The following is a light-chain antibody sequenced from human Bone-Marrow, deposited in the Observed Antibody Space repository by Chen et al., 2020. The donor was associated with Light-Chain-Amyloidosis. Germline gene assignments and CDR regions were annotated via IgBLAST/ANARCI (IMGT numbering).Light chain of an antibody. CDR1: NIGSTS. J-gene: IGLJ3*02. Sequence: SSVLTQPSWVSVAPGQTATIPCGGNNIGSTSVHWYQQPPGQAPLLVVYDDSDRPSGIPERLSGSNSGNTATLTISRVEAGDEADYYCQVWDRSSDRPVFGGGTKLTVL. CDR2: DDS. CDR3: QVWDRSSDRPV. V-gene: IGLV3-21*02.